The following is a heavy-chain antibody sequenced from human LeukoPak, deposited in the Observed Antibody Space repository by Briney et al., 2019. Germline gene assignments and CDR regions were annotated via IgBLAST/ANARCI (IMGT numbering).Heavy chain of an antibody. CDR3: ARGNSYHWFDP. CDR1: GSTFSSYG. D-gene: IGHD1-26*01. CDR2: SAYEGSNE. V-gene: IGHV3-33*01. J-gene: IGHJ5*02. Sequence: PGGSLRLSCAASGSTFSSYGFPWVRQAPGKGLEWVALSAYEGSNEYYADSVRGRFTISRDNSKNTLYLQMNSLRVEDTAVYYCARGNSYHWFDPWGQGTLVTVSS.